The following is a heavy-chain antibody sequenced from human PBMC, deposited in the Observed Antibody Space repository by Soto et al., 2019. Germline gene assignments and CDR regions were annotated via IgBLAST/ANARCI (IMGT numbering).Heavy chain of an antibody. CDR1: GYIFTGYY. J-gene: IGHJ4*02. V-gene: IGHV1-2*02. Sequence: ASVKVSCKASGYIFTGYYMHWVRQAPGQGPEWMGWINPNSGGTNYAQKFQGRVTMTRDTSISTDYMELRRLRSEDTAVYYCARDLDRSRRVYDXWGQGTLVTVSX. CDR3: ARDLDRSRRVYDX. D-gene: IGHD6-19*01. CDR2: INPNSGGT.